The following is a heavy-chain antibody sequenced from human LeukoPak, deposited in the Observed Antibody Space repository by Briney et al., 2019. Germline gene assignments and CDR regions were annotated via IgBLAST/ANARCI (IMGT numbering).Heavy chain of an antibody. Sequence: GGSLRLSCAASGFRFSSYAMSWVRQAPGQGLEWVSGISGSSHSRTDYADSVKGRFTISRDNSMNTLFLQVDTLRVEDTATYYCAKDRSLGRLVHDAFDVWGQGTKVVVSS. CDR2: ISGSSHSRT. CDR1: GFRFSSYA. CDR3: AKDRSLGRLVHDAFDV. D-gene: IGHD3-16*01. J-gene: IGHJ3*01. V-gene: IGHV3-23*01.